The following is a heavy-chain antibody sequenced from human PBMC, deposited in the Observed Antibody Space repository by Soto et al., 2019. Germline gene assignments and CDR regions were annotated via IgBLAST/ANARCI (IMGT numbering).Heavy chain of an antibody. V-gene: IGHV1-46*03. J-gene: IGHJ5*02. Sequence: GASVKVSCKASGYTFTSYYMHWVRQAPGQGLEWMGIINPSGGSTSYAQKFQGRVTMTRDTSTSTVYMELSSLRSEDTAVYYCARVKSLGGSAPNWVDPWGQGTLVTVS. CDR1: GYTFTSYY. CDR3: ARVKSLGGSAPNWVDP. D-gene: IGHD2-15*01. CDR2: INPSGGST.